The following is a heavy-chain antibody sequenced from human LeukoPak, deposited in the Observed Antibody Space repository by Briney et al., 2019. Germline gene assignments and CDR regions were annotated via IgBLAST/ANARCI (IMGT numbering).Heavy chain of an antibody. CDR2: IYYSGST. J-gene: IGHJ4*02. Sequence: PSETLSLTCTVSGGSISSSSYYWGWIRQPPGKGLEWIGSIYYSGSTYYNPSLKSRVTISVDTSKNQFSLKLSSVTAADTAVYYCARGKYYYDSSGPDYWGQGTLVTVSS. CDR3: ARGKYYYDSSGPDY. D-gene: IGHD3-22*01. V-gene: IGHV4-39*07. CDR1: GGSISSSSYY.